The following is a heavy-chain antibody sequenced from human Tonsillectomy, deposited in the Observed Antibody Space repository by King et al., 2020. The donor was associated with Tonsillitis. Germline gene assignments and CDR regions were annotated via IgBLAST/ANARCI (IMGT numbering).Heavy chain of an antibody. Sequence: QLVQSGGGLVQPGGSLRLSCAASGFTFSDHYMDWVRQAPGKGLEWVGRTRNKANSYTTEYAASVKGRFTISRDDSKNSLYLQMNSLKTEDTAVYYCARSRVAGYGSGSYSFGYWGQGTLVPVSS. CDR2: TRNKANSYTT. J-gene: IGHJ4*02. CDR1: GFTFSDHY. D-gene: IGHD3-10*01. V-gene: IGHV3-72*01. CDR3: ARSRVAGYGSGSYSFGY.